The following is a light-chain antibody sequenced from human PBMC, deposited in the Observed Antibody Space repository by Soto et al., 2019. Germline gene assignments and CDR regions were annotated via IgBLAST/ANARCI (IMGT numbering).Light chain of an antibody. CDR2: AAS. CDR1: QSISNY. J-gene: IGKJ1*01. CDR3: QQSFSPLWT. V-gene: IGKV1-39*01. Sequence: DIQMTQSPSSLSASVGDRVTITCRASQSISNYLNWYQQKPGKAPKLLIYAASSMQSGVLSRFSGSGSETGFTLTISSLQPDDSATYYCQQSFSPLWTFGQGTKVEV.